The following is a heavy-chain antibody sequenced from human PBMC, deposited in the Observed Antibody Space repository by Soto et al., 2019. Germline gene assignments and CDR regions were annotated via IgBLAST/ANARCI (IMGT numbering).Heavy chain of an antibody. J-gene: IGHJ4*02. CDR3: ARSLGWYASDY. D-gene: IGHD6-19*01. Sequence: QVLLQESGPGLVQPSGTLSLSCVVSGVSIGSNYYWGWVRQPPGKGLEWLGDMSHIGSVNYNPSLKSRVTISMEKSQNQFSLKLNSVTAADTAVYYCARSLGWYASDYWGQGTLVIVSS. V-gene: IGHV4-4*02. CDR1: GVSIGSNYY. CDR2: MSHIGSV.